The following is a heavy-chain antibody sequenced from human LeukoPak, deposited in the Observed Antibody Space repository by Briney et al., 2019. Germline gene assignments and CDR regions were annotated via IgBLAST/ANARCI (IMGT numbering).Heavy chain of an antibody. CDR1: GFTFSSYG. V-gene: IGHV3-30*02. D-gene: IGHD6-13*01. CDR2: IQYDGRNT. Sequence: GGSLRLSCAASGFTFSSYGMHWVRQAPGKGLEWVAFIQYDGRNTYYADSVKGRFTISRDNSKNMLYLQINSLRAEDTAVYYCAKDESSWYPGCFDYWGHGTLVTVSS. J-gene: IGHJ4*01. CDR3: AKDESSWYPGCFDY.